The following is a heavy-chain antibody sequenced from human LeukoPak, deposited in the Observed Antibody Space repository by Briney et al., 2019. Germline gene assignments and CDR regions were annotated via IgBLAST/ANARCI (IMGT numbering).Heavy chain of an antibody. V-gene: IGHV4-39*01. J-gene: IGHJ5*02. D-gene: IGHD1-26*01. CDR2: IYYSGST. CDR1: GGSISSSSYY. CDR3: ARLGIGSLDP. Sequence: SETLSLTCTVSGGSISSSSYYWGWIRQPPGEGLEWIGSIYYSGSTYYNPSLKSRVTISVDTSKNQFSLKLSSVTAADTAVYYCARLGIGSLDPWGQGTLVTVSS.